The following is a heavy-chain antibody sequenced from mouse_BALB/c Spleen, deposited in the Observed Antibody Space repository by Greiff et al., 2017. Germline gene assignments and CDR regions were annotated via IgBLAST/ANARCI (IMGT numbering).Heavy chain of an antibody. V-gene: IGHV5-17*02. J-gene: IGHJ4*01. Sequence: EVKLVESGGGLVQPGGSRKLSCAASGFTFSSFGMHWVRQAPEKGLEWVAYISSGSSTIYYADTVKGRFTISRDNPKNTLFLQMTSLRSEDTAMYYCARADYYGHAMDYWGQGTSVTVSS. CDR3: ARADYYGHAMDY. CDR1: GFTFSSFG. D-gene: IGHD1-2*01. CDR2: ISSGSSTI.